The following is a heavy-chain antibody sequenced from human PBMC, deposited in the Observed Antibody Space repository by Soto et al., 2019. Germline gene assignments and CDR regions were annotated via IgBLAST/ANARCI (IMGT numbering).Heavy chain of an antibody. D-gene: IGHD3-22*01. J-gene: IGHJ4*02. Sequence: SETLSLTCAVYGGSFNGYYWSWIRQPPGKGLEWIGEINHSGITSYSPSLGSRVTTSVDTSKNQISLKLSSVTAADTAIYYCAREPYHYDSSGYYDYWGQGTLVTVSS. V-gene: IGHV4-34*09. CDR2: INHSGIT. CDR1: GGSFNGYY. CDR3: AREPYHYDSSGYYDY.